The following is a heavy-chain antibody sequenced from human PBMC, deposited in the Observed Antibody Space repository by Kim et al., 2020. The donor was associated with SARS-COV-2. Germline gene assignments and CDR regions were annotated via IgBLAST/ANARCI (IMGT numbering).Heavy chain of an antibody. V-gene: IGHV3-9*01. CDR1: GFTFDDYA. Sequence: GGSLRLSCAASGFTFDDYAMHWVRQAPGKGLEWVSGISWNSGSIGYADSVKGRFTISRDNAKNSLYLQMNSLRAEDTALYYCAKDVGSFRGLLWDWAFDIWGQGTMVTVSS. CDR2: ISWNSGSI. D-gene: IGHD3-10*01. J-gene: IGHJ3*02. CDR3: AKDVGSFRGLLWDWAFDI.